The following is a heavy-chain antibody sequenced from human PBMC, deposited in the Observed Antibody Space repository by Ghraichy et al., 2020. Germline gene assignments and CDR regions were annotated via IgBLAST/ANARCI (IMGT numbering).Heavy chain of an antibody. V-gene: IGHV4-30-4*01. CDR1: GGSISSGDYY. CDR2: IYYSGST. CDR3: ARHSYDFWSGWVGVMDV. Sequence: SQTLSLTCTVSGGSISSGDYYWSWIRQPPGKGLEWIGYIYYSGSTYYNPSLKSRVTISVDTSKNQFSLKLSSVTAADTAVYYCARHSYDFWSGWVGVMDVWGQGTTVTVSS. J-gene: IGHJ6*02. D-gene: IGHD3-3*01.